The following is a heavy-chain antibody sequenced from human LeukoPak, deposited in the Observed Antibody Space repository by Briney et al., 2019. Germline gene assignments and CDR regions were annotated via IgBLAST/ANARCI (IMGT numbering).Heavy chain of an antibody. CDR2: ISSSGSTI. D-gene: IGHD3-10*01. V-gene: IGHV3-48*03. J-gene: IGHJ4*02. CDR1: GFTFSSYE. Sequence: GGSLRLSCAASGFTFSSYEMNWVRQAPGKGLEWVSYISSSGSTIYYADSVKGRFTISRDNSKNTLYLQMNNLRAEDTAVYYCAGGPTYYYGSGSYPDYWGQGTLVTVSS. CDR3: AGGPTYYYGSGSYPDY.